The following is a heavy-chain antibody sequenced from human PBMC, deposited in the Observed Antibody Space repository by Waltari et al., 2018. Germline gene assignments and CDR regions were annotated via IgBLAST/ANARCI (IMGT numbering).Heavy chain of an antibody. Sequence: QVQLVESGGGVVQRGGSLRLSCPGSGFPFSTYAIHWVRQAPGRGLELRTFISSDGSDKFYAGSVRGRFSISRDNSKNSVFLEADSLRPEDTAIYYCARTQYSFDFDCWGQGTLVTVSP. V-gene: IGHV3-30*16. CDR1: GFPFSTYA. J-gene: IGHJ4*02. CDR2: ISSDGSDK. D-gene: IGHD4-4*01. CDR3: ARTQYSFDFDC.